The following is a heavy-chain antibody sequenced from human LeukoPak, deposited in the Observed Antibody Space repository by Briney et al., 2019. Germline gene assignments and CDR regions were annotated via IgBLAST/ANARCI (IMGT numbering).Heavy chain of an antibody. Sequence: PSETLSLTCAVYGGSFSGYYWSWIRQPPGKGLEWIGEINHSGSTNHNPSLKSRVTISVDTSKNQFSLKLSSVTAADTAVYYCARQSSSNWYLDFWGQGTLVTVSS. D-gene: IGHD6-13*01. CDR2: INHSGST. J-gene: IGHJ4*02. CDR3: ARQSSSNWYLDF. CDR1: GGSFSGYY. V-gene: IGHV4-34*01.